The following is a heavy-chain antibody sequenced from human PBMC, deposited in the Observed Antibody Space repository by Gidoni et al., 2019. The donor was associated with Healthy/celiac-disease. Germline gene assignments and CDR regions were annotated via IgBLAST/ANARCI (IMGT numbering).Heavy chain of an antibody. J-gene: IGHJ4*02. V-gene: IGHV4-4*02. CDR3: ARGMSSVAGPFDY. D-gene: IGHD6-19*01. Sequence: QVQLQESGPGLVKPSGTLFLTGAVSGGPSSSSTGWSGVRQPPGKGLEWIGEIYHSGSTKYNPSLKSRVTISVDKSKNQFSLKLSSVTAADTAVYYCARGMSSVAGPFDYWGQGTLVTVSS. CDR1: GGPSSSSTG. CDR2: IYHSGST.